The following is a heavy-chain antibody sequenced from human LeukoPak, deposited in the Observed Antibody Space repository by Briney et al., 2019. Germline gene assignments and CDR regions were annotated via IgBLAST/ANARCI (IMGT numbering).Heavy chain of an antibody. J-gene: IGHJ4*02. V-gene: IGHV3-48*01. CDR2: ISSSSSTI. CDR3: ARDKTYQFIGAPYYFDY. Sequence: GGSLRLSCAASGFTFSSYSMNWVRQAPGKGLEWVSYISSSSSTIYYADSVKGRFTISRDNAKNSLYLQMNSLRAEDTAVYYCARDKTYQFIGAPYYFDYWGQGTLVTVSS. CDR1: GFTFSSYS. D-gene: IGHD3-16*01.